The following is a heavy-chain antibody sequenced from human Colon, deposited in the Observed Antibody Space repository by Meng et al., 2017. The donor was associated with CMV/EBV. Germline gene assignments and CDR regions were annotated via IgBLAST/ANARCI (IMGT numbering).Heavy chain of an antibody. CDR3: ARELARGGY. J-gene: IGHJ4*02. V-gene: IGHV1-18*01. CDR1: VYTFPNFG. CDR2: ISPYNGDT. Sequence: QAQLVHDRAEVNKSVVAVSVSYNTSVYTFPNFGISWVRQAPGQGLEWMAYISPYNGDTNYAQRFQGRVALTTDTSTSTVYMELGSLTSDDTAMYYCARELARGGYWGQGTLVTVSS.